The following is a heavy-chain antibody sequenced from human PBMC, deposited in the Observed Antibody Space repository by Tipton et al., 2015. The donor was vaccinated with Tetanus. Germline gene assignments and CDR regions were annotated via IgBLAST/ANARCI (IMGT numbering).Heavy chain of an antibody. CDR2: IYFSGRA. D-gene: IGHD2-8*02. CDR3: AGVTAQRTELYFEH. CDR1: GGSINSTTYY. V-gene: IGHV4-39*07. J-gene: IGHJ1*01. Sequence: TLSLTCTVSGGSINSTTYYWGWIRQAPGKGLEWIGSIYFSGRAYYNPSLKSRVTISIHTSKNQLSLRLTSVTAADTAVYYCAGVTAQRTELYFEHWGQGTQVTVSS.